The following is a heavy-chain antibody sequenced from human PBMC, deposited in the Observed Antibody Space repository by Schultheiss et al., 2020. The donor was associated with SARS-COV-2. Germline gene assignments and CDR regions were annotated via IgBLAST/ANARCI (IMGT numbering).Heavy chain of an antibody. Sequence: SETLSLTCAVYGGSFSGYYWSWIRQPPGKGLEWIGEINHSGSTNYNPSLKSRVTISVDTSKNQFSLKLSSVTAADTAVYYCARDIEVGSRYYDSSGLLDYWGQGTLVTVSS. CDR1: GGSFSGYY. CDR2: INHSGST. V-gene: IGHV4-34*01. CDR3: ARDIEVGSRYYDSSGLLDY. J-gene: IGHJ4*02. D-gene: IGHD3-22*01.